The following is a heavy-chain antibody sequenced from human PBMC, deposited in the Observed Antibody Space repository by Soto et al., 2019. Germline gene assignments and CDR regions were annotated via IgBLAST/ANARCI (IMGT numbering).Heavy chain of an antibody. V-gene: IGHV1-69*13. Sequence: GASVKVSCKASGGTFSSYAISWVRQAPGQGLEWMGGIIPIFGTANYAQKFQGRVTITADESTSTAYMELSSLRSEDTAVYYCARGYSSGDSCYRSDYWGQGTPVTVSS. J-gene: IGHJ4*02. CDR2: IIPIFGTA. D-gene: IGHD2-15*01. CDR3: ARGYSSGDSCYRSDY. CDR1: GGTFSSYA.